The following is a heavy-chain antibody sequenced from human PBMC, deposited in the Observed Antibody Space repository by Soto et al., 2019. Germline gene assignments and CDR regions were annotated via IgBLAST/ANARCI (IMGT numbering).Heavy chain of an antibody. CDR2: LYFNGNT. D-gene: IGHD6-19*01. CDR1: GVSISTYY. Sequence: SETLSLTCTVTGVSISTYYWSWIRQPPGKRLEWLGHLYFNGNTDYNPSLKSRLTISVDTSKNQFSLNLSSVTTADTAVYYCVRAGGGWSFDSWGQGILVTVSS. J-gene: IGHJ4*02. CDR3: VRAGGGWSFDS. V-gene: IGHV4-59*01.